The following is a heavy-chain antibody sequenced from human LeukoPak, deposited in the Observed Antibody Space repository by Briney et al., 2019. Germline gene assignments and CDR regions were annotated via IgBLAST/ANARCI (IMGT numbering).Heavy chain of an antibody. Sequence: GGSLRLSCAASGFTFSSYSMNWVRQAPGKGLEWVAVISYDGSNKYYADSVKGRFTISRDNSKNTLYLQMNSLRAEDTAVFYCAQLRAAAGTYVWGRGTLVTVSS. CDR2: ISYDGSNK. CDR3: AQLRAAAGTYV. D-gene: IGHD6-19*01. V-gene: IGHV3-30*18. J-gene: IGHJ4*02. CDR1: GFTFSSYS.